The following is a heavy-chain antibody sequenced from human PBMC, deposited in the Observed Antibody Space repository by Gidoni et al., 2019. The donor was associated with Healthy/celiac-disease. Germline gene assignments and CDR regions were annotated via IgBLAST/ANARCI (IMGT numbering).Heavy chain of an antibody. CDR1: GYTFTSYG. CDR2: ISAYNGNT. Sequence: QVQLVQSGAEVKKPGASVKVSCTASGYTFTSYGISWVRQAPGQGLEWMGWISAYNGNTNYAQKLQGRVTMTTDTSTSTAYMELRSLRSDDTAVYYCAREYCSGGSCYPEYFQHWGQGTLVTVSS. CDR3: AREYCSGGSCYPEYFQH. V-gene: IGHV1-18*01. D-gene: IGHD2-15*01. J-gene: IGHJ1*01.